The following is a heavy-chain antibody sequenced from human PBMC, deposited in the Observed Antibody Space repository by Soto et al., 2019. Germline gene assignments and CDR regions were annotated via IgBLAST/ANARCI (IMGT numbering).Heavy chain of an antibody. J-gene: IGHJ4*02. Sequence: VQMVESGGGVAHPGGSLRLSCAVSGFTFADYAVHWVRQSARKGLEWVSFINADGSEKYYADSVRGRFTISRDNSKDSFYLQMNSLRLEDTAMYYCAKAKFYYDSSPYDSWGQGTLVTVSS. CDR1: GFTFADYA. V-gene: IGHV3-43*02. CDR2: INADGSEK. CDR3: AKAKFYYDSSPYDS. D-gene: IGHD3-22*01.